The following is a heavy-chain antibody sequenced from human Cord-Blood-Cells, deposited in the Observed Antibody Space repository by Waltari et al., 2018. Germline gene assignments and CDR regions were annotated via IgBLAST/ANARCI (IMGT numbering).Heavy chain of an antibody. Sequence: QVQLQESGPGLVKPSQTLSLTCTVSGGSISSGSYYWSWIRQPAGKGLEWIGYIYTSGSTTYNPSLKWRVTISLDTSKNQFSLKLSSVTAADTAVYYCARETGYSSSFDYWGQGTLVTVSS. CDR2: IYTSGST. D-gene: IGHD6-6*01. CDR1: GGSISSGSYY. V-gene: IGHV4-61*09. J-gene: IGHJ4*02. CDR3: ARETGYSSSFDY.